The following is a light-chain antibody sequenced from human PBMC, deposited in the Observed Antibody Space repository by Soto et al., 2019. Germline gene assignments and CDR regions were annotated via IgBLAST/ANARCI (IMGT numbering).Light chain of an antibody. CDR2: SSN. J-gene: IGLJ2*01. CDR1: SSNIGSNT. CDR3: AAWDDSLNAVV. V-gene: IGLV1-44*01. Sequence: QSVLTQPPSASGTPGQRVTISCSGSSSNIGSNTVNWYQQLPGMAPKLLIYSSNQRPSGVPDRFSGSKSGTSASLAISGLQSEDEADYYCAAWDDSLNAVVFGAGTKLTVL.